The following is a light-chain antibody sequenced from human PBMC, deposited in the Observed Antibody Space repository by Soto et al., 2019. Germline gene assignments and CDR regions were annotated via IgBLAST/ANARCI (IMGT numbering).Light chain of an antibody. CDR2: VNSDGSD. Sequence: QSVLTQWPSVSASLGASVKLTCTLGSGLSDYAIAWHQFRPEKGPQYLMTVNSDGSDNKGDGIPDRFSGSSSGSERYLTISNLRSDDEAEYYCQTWGTGIPVVFGAGTKVTVL. J-gene: IGLJ2*01. CDR1: SGLSDYA. CDR3: QTWGTGIPVV. V-gene: IGLV4-69*02.